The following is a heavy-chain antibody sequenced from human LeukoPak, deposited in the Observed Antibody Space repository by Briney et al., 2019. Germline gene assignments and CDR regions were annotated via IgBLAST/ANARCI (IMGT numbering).Heavy chain of an antibody. D-gene: IGHD3-22*01. Sequence: SETLSLTCAVYGGSFSGYYWSWIRQPPGKGLEWIGEINHSGSTNYNPSLQSRVTISVDTSKNQFSLKLSSVIAADTAVYYCASSSEPGYYDSSGYDYLFDYWGQGTLVTVSS. CDR1: GGSFSGYY. CDR2: INHSGST. V-gene: IGHV4-34*01. CDR3: ASSSEPGYYDSSGYDYLFDY. J-gene: IGHJ4*02.